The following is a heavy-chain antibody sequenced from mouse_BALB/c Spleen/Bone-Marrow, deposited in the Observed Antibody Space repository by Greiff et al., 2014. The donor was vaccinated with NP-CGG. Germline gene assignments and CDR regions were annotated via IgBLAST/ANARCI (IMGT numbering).Heavy chain of an antibody. V-gene: IGHV1-9*01. Sequence: LVESGAELMKPGASVKISCKATGYTFSSYWIEWIKQRPGHGLEWIGEILPGSVTTNYNGRFKGKATFTADTSSSTAYMQLSSLTSEDSAVYYCARDHFDHWGPGTTLTVSS. CDR3: ARDHFDH. CDR1: GYTFSSYW. CDR2: ILPGSVTT. J-gene: IGHJ2*01.